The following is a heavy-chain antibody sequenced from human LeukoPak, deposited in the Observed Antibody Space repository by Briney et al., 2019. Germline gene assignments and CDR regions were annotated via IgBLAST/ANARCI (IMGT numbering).Heavy chain of an antibody. D-gene: IGHD3-16*02. J-gene: IGHJ4*02. CDR2: INHSGST. CDR3: ARGAPYYDYVWGSYRTPFDY. Sequence: SETLSLTCAVYGGSFSGYYWSWIRQPPGKGLEWIGEINHSGSTNYNPSLKSRVTISVDTSKNQFSLKLSSVTAADTAVYYCARGAPYYDYVWGSYRTPFDYWGQGTLVAVSS. CDR1: GGSFSGYY. V-gene: IGHV4-34*01.